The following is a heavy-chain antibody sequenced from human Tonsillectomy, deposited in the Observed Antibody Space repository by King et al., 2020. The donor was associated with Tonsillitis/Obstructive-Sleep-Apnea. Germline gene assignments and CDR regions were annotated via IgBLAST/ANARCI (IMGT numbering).Heavy chain of an antibody. CDR1: GFSLSSSGMS. V-gene: IGHV2-70*11. CDR3: ARSTGATSNKYVHMDV. J-gene: IGHJ6*04. D-gene: IGHD4/OR15-4a*01. Sequence: TLKESGPALVKPTQTLTLTCTFSGFSLSSSGMSVSWIRQPPGKALEWLARIDWDDDKYYRTSLKTRLTISKDTSKNQVVLKMTNMDPWDTATYYCARSTGATSNKYVHMDVLGKGTAVTVSA. CDR2: IDWDDDK.